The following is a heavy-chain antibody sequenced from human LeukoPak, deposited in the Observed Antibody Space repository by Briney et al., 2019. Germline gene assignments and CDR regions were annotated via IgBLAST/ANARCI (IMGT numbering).Heavy chain of an antibody. J-gene: IGHJ4*02. CDR3: ARDRAYSSGRNFGY. CDR1: GYTFTGYY. D-gene: IGHD6-19*01. V-gene: IGHV1-2*06. Sequence: ASVKVSCKASGYTFTGYYMHWVRQAPGQGLEWMGRINPNSGGTNYAQKFQGRVTMTRDTSISTAYMELSRLRSDDTAVYYCARDRAYSSGRNFGYWGQGTLVTVSS. CDR2: INPNSGGT.